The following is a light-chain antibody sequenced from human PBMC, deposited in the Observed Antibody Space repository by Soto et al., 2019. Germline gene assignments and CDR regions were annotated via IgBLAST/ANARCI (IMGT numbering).Light chain of an antibody. V-gene: IGKV4-1*01. CDR1: QSVLYNSNNKNY. J-gene: IGKJ2*01. Sequence: DIVMTQSPDSLAVSLGERATINCKSSQSVLYNSNNKNYLAWYQQKPGQPPKLLIYWASTRESGVPDRFSGSGSGTDFPLTISSLLAEDVAVYYCQQYYSTPMYTFGQGTKLEI. CDR3: QQYYSTPMYT. CDR2: WAS.